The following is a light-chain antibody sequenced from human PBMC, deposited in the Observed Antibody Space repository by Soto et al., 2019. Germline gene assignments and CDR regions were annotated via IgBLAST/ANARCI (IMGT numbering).Light chain of an antibody. Sequence: QAVVTHQPSLTLSPGPPVTLTCRSSTGAVTNGHYPYWFQQKPGQAPRTLIYDTTNRHSWTPARFSGSLLGGKAALTLSGAQPEDEAEYYCLLSYNGPYVFGTGTKVTVL. CDR3: LLSYNGPYV. J-gene: IGLJ1*01. V-gene: IGLV7-46*01. CDR1: TGAVTNGHY. CDR2: DTT.